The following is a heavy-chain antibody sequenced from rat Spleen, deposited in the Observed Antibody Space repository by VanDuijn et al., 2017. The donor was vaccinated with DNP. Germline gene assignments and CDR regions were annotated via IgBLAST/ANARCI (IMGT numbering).Heavy chain of an antibody. Sequence: EVQLVESGGGLIQPGRSLKLSCAASGFTFSDFPMAWVRQTPTKGLEWFATISTNGGTTYYRDSLRGRFTISRDNAENTLSLQMDSLRSDDTATYYCTRHRDYGSSFAYWGQGVMVTVSS. CDR1: GFTFSDFP. CDR2: ISTNGGTT. V-gene: IGHV5S23*01. D-gene: IGHD1-3*01. CDR3: TRHRDYGSSFAY. J-gene: IGHJ2*01.